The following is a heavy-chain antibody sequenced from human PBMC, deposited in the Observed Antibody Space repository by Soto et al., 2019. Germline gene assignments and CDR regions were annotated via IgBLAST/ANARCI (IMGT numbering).Heavy chain of an antibody. V-gene: IGHV4-59*01. Sequence: PSETLSLTCTVSGGSISSYYWSWIRQPPGKGLEWIGYIYYSGSTNYNPSLKSRVTISVDTSKNQFSLKLSSVTAADTAVYYCASGYSSGWPHYYYYGMDVWGQGTTVTVSS. D-gene: IGHD6-19*01. CDR3: ASGYSSGWPHYYYYGMDV. CDR1: GGSISSYY. CDR2: IYYSGST. J-gene: IGHJ6*02.